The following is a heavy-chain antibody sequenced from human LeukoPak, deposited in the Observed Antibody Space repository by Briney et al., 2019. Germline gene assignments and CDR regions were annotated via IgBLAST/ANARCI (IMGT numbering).Heavy chain of an antibody. V-gene: IGHV3-64*01. CDR3: SRGWYPPPTELYFDY. CDR2: ISSNGGST. D-gene: IGHD6-13*01. J-gene: IGHJ4*02. Sequence: GGSLRLSCAASGFTFSSYAMHWVRQAPGKRLEYVSAISSNGGSTYYANSVKGRFTISRDNPKNTLYLQMGSLRAEDMAVYYCSRGWYPPPTELYFDYWGQGTLVTVSS. CDR1: GFTFSSYA.